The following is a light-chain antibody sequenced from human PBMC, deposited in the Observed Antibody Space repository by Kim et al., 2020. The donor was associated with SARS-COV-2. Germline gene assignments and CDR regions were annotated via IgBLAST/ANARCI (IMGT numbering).Light chain of an antibody. CDR2: GAS. Sequence: ATVGDRVTTTWRASEDIRNDLGWYQQSTGRAPRRLIYGASSLQGGVPSRCRGSGSGTEFTLTISSLQPEDFATYFCLQHNTYPITFGQGTRLEIK. J-gene: IGKJ5*01. CDR1: EDIRND. CDR3: LQHNTYPIT. V-gene: IGKV1-17*01.